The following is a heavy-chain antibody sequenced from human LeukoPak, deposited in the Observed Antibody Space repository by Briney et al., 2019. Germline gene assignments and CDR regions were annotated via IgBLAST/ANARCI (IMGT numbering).Heavy chain of an antibody. CDR2: IQYDGSKK. J-gene: IGHJ4*02. CDR1: GFTFSSNG. D-gene: IGHD3-10*01. CDR3: AKDIGSYYDY. V-gene: IGHV3-30*02. Sequence: GGSLRLSCVASGFTFSSNGMHWVRQAPGKGLEWVTFIQYDGSKKYYADSVKGRFTTSRDNSKNTLYLEMNSLRAKDTAVYYCAKDIGSYYDYWGQGILVTVSS.